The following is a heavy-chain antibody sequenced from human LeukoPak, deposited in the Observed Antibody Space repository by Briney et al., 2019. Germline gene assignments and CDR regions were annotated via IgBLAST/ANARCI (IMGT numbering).Heavy chain of an antibody. V-gene: IGHV5-51*01. CDR1: GYTFTSYW. CDR3: ARQRDGYSFDY. J-gene: IGHJ4*02. CDR2: IYPGDSDT. Sequence: ASVKVSCKASGYTFTSYWIAWVRQMPGKGLEWMGIIYPGDSDTRYSPSFQGQVTISADKSSNTASLQWSSLKASDTAMYYCARQRDGYSFDYWGQGTLVTVSS. D-gene: IGHD5-24*01.